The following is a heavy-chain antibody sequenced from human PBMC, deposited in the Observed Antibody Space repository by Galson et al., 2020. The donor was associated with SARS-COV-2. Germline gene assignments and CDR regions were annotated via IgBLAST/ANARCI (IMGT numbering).Heavy chain of an antibody. J-gene: IGHJ6*02. Sequence: ASETLSLTCTVSGGSIRSAGDYWSWIRQHPGKGLEWIGYIYYSGTTYYNPSLKSRLTISIDTSKNQFSLNLSSVTAADTVVYYCARDGYYYGSGSYVRMDVWGQGTTVTVSS. CDR2: IYYSGTT. CDR3: ARDGYYYGSGSYVRMDV. V-gene: IGHV4-31*03. D-gene: IGHD3-10*01. CDR1: GGSIRSAGDY.